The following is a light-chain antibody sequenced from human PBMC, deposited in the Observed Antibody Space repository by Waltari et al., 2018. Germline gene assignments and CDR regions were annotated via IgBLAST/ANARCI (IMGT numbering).Light chain of an antibody. CDR2: DVS. CDR3: NSYTSDNTFV. Sequence: QSALPQPASVSGSPGQSITIPCTGTSSDVGGYNYVSCYQHYPGKAPKLLIYDVSQRPSRVSNRFSASRSGNTASLTISGLQAEDEADYYCNSYTSDNTFVFGTGTKVTVL. J-gene: IGLJ1*01. V-gene: IGLV2-14*03. CDR1: SSDVGGYNY.